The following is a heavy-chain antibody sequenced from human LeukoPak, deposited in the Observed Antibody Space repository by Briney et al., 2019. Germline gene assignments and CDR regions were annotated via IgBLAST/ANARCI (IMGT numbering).Heavy chain of an antibody. CDR1: GYTFNRYG. D-gene: IGHD3-22*01. CDR3: ARDPEAWFFDN. J-gene: IGHJ4*02. V-gene: IGHV1-18*01. Sequence: GASVKVSCKASGYTFNRYGISWVRQAPGQGLEWMGWISAYNGNTNYAQKLQGRVTMTTDTSTSTAYMELRSLRSDDTAVYYCARDPEAWFFDNWGQRTLVTVSS. CDR2: ISAYNGNT.